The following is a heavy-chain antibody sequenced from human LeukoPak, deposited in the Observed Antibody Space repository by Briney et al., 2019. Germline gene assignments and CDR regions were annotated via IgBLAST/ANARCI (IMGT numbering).Heavy chain of an antibody. CDR2: IYTSGGT. CDR1: GGSISNYY. V-gene: IGHV4-4*07. J-gene: IGHJ4*02. D-gene: IGHD6-19*01. Sequence: PSETLSLTCTVSGGSISNYYRTWIRQPAGKGLEWIGRIYTSGGTNYNPSLKSRVTMSVDTSKNQFSLKLISVTAADTAMYYCARAAEYSSGWYLFDYWGQGILVTVSA. CDR3: ARAAEYSSGWYLFDY.